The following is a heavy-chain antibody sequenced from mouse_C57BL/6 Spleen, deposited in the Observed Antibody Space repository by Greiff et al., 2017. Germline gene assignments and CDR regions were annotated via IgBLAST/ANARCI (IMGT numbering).Heavy chain of an antibody. V-gene: IGHV5-17*01. CDR2: ISSGSSTI. J-gene: IGHJ2*01. CDR3: ARPGITTVVVDY. CDR1: GFTFSDYG. Sequence: EVKLMESGGGLVKPGGSLKLSCAASGFTFSDYGMHWVRQAPEKGLEWVAYISSGSSTIYYADTVKGRFTISRDNAKNTLFLQMTSLRSEDTAMYYCARPGITTVVVDYWGQGTTLTVSS. D-gene: IGHD1-1*01.